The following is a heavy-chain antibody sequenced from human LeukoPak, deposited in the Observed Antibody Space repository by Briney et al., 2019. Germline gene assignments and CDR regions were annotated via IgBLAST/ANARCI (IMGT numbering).Heavy chain of an antibody. Sequence: SETLSLTCTVSGGSISSYYWSWIRQPPGKGLEWIGYIYYSGSTNYNPSLKSRVTISVGTSKNQFSLKLSSVTAADTAVYYCARSGIAAAEVDYWGQGTLVTVSS. CDR2: IYYSGST. CDR3: ARSGIAAAEVDY. V-gene: IGHV4-59*08. CDR1: GGSISSYY. J-gene: IGHJ4*02. D-gene: IGHD6-13*01.